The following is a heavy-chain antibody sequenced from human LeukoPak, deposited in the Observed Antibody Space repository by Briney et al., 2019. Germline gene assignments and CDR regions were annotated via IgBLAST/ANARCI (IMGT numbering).Heavy chain of an antibody. J-gene: IGHJ1*01. CDR1: GGSISSYY. V-gene: IGHV4-59*01. Sequence: SETLSLTCTVSGGSISSYYWSWIRQPPGKGLEWIGYIYYSGSTNYNPSLKSRVTISVDTSKNQFSLKLSSVTAADTAVYYCARASMTMLPQHWGRGTLVTVSS. CDR3: ARASMTMLPQH. D-gene: IGHD3-10*01. CDR2: IYYSGST.